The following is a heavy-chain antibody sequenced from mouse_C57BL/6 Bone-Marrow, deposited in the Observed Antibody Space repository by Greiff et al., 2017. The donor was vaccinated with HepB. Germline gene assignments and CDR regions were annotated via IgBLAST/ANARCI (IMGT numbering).Heavy chain of an antibody. V-gene: IGHV1-69*01. J-gene: IGHJ4*01. D-gene: IGHD1-1*01. Sequence: VQLQQPGAELVMPGASVKLSCKASGYTFTSYWMHWVKQRPGQGLEWIGEIDPSDSYTNYNQKFKGKSTLTVDKSSSTAYMQLSSLTSEDSAVYYCARRSITTVVADYYAMDYWGQGTSVTVSS. CDR1: GYTFTSYW. CDR3: ARRSITTVVADYYAMDY. CDR2: IDPSDSYT.